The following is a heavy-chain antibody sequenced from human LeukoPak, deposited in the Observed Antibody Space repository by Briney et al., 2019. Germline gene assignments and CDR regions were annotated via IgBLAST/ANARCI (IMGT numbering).Heavy chain of an antibody. V-gene: IGHV3-48*01. D-gene: IGHD1-26*01. Sequence: GGSLRLSCAASGFIFSTYSLNWVRQAPGKGLEWVSHISSSSSTIYYADSVKGRFTISRDNAKNSLYLQMNSLRAEDTAVYYCARGSRATRDAFDIWGQGTMVTVSS. J-gene: IGHJ3*02. CDR3: ARGSRATRDAFDI. CDR1: GFIFSTYS. CDR2: ISSSSSTI.